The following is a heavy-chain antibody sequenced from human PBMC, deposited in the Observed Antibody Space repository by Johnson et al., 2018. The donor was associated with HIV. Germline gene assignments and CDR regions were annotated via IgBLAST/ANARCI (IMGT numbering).Heavy chain of an antibody. Sequence: VQVVESGGGLVQPGGSLRLSCAASGFTFSSYWMSWVRQAPGKGLEWVANIKQDGSEKYYVDSVKGRFTISRDNAKNSLYLQMNSLRAEDTAVYYCASDNLWEPPPDDAFDIWGQGTMVTVSS. D-gene: IGHD1-26*01. V-gene: IGHV3-7*03. CDR2: IKQDGSEK. CDR1: GFTFSSYW. J-gene: IGHJ3*02. CDR3: ASDNLWEPPPDDAFDI.